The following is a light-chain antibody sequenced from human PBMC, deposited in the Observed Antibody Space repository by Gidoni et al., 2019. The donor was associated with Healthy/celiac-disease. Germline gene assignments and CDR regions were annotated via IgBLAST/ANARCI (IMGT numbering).Light chain of an antibody. Sequence: DIQMTQSPSTLSASVGDRVTITCRASQSISSGLAWYQQKPGKAPKLLIYKASSLESGVPSRFSGSGSGTEFTLTISSLQPDDFATYYCQQYNSYSRTFXQXTKVEIK. CDR2: KAS. V-gene: IGKV1-5*03. J-gene: IGKJ1*01. CDR1: QSISSG. CDR3: QQYNSYSRT.